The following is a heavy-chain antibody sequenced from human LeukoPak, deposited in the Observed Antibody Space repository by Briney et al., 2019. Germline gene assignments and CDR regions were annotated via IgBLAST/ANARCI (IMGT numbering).Heavy chain of an antibody. J-gene: IGHJ4*02. CDR3: VRAGSGSFLFDY. CDR1: GYTFTGHY. D-gene: IGHD3-10*01. V-gene: IGHV1-2*02. CDR2: INPNSGGT. Sequence: ASVKVSCKASGYTFTGHYMHWVRQAPGQGLEWMGWINPNSGGTNYAQKFQGRVTMTRDTSISTAYMELSRLRSDDTAVYYCVRAGSGSFLFDYWGQGTLVTVSS.